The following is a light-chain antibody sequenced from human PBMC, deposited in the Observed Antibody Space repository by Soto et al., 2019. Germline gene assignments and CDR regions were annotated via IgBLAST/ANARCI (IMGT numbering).Light chain of an antibody. V-gene: IGKV2-28*01. Sequence: DIVMTQSPLSLPVTPGEPASISCRSSQSLLHTNGYNYLDWFLQKPGQSPQLLIYLGSNRASGVXDXXSGSGLGTDFTLKFSRVEAEDVGIYYCLQALQSPYTFGQGTKLEIK. J-gene: IGKJ2*01. CDR1: QSLLHTNGYNY. CDR2: LGS. CDR3: LQALQSPYT.